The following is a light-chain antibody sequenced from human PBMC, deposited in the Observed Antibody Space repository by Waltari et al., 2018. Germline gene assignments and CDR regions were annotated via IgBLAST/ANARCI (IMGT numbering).Light chain of an antibody. CDR1: SLRSYY. V-gene: IGLV3-19*01. Sequence: SSELTQDPAVSVALGQTVRITCQGASLRSYYACWYQQKPGQAPVLVIYGKNNRPSGIPDRFSGSSSGNTASLTITGAQAEDEADYYCNSRDSSGNHVVFGGGTKLTVL. CDR3: NSRDSSGNHVV. CDR2: GKN. J-gene: IGLJ2*01.